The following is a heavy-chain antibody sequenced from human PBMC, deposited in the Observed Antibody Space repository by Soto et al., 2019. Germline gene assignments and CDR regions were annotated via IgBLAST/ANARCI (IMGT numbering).Heavy chain of an antibody. CDR1: GFTFSSYS. Sequence: EVQLVESGGGLVQPGGSLRLSCAASGFTFSSYSMNWVRQAPGKGLEWVSYISSSSSTIYYADSVKGRFTISRDNAKNSLYLQMNRLRDEDTAVYYCARVAEYYDFWSGYYQNYYYYGMDVWGQGTTVTVSS. CDR2: ISSSSSTI. CDR3: ARVAEYYDFWSGYYQNYYYYGMDV. D-gene: IGHD3-3*01. J-gene: IGHJ6*02. V-gene: IGHV3-48*02.